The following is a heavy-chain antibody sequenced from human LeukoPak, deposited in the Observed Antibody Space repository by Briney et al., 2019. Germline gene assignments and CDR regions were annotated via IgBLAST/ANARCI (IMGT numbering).Heavy chain of an antibody. CDR3: ARDLLAYCGGDCYRGDAFDI. J-gene: IGHJ3*02. V-gene: IGHV1-69*04. CDR2: IIPILGIA. Sequence: ASVRVSCKASGGTFSSYTISWVRQAPGQGLEWMGRIIPILGIANCAQKFQGRVTITADKSTSTPYMELSSLRSEDTAVYYCARDLLAYCGGDCYRGDAFDIWGQGTMVTVSS. D-gene: IGHD2-21*02. CDR1: GGTFSSYT.